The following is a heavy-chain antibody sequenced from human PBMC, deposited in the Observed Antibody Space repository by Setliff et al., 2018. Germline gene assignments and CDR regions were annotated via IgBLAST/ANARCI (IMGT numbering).Heavy chain of an antibody. V-gene: IGHV3-11*01. CDR3: VKDRYCSDASCSPDYFDY. CDR1: GFTFSNYY. CDR2: ISSSSSTI. J-gene: IGHJ4*02. Sequence: GGSLRLSCAASGFTFSNYYMTWIRQAPGKGLEWVSYISSSSSTIYYADSVKGRFTISRDNAKNSLYLQMNSLRAEDTAVYYCVKDRYCSDASCSPDYFDYWGQGTLVTVSS. D-gene: IGHD2-15*01.